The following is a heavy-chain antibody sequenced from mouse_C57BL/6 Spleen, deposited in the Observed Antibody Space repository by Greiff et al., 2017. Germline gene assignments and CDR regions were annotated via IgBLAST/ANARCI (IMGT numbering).Heavy chain of an antibody. CDR2: INPSDGGT. J-gene: IGHJ2*01. CDR3: ASETAQVAFDY. CDR1: GYTFTSYW. Sequence: VKLQQPGTELVKPGASVKLSCKASGYTFTSYWMHWVKQRPGQGLEWIGNINPSDGGTNYNEKFKGKATLTVDKSSSTAYLQLSSLTSEDSAVYYCASETAQVAFDYWGQGTTVTVAS. D-gene: IGHD3-2*02. V-gene: IGHV1-53*01.